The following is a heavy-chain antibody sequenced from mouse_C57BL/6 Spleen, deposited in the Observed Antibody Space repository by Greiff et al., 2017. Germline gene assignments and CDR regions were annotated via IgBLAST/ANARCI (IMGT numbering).Heavy chain of an antibody. J-gene: IGHJ1*03. V-gene: IGHV1-54*01. CDR2: INPGSGGT. CDR1: GYAFTNYL. D-gene: IGHD1-1*01. CDR3: ARRSYYGSSTHWYFDV. Sequence: QVQLKQSGAELVRPGTSVKVSCKASGYAFTNYLIEWVKQRPGQGLEWIGVINPGSGGTNYNEKFKGKATLTADKSSSTTYMQLSSLTSEDSAVYLCARRSYYGSSTHWYFDVWGTGTTVTVSS.